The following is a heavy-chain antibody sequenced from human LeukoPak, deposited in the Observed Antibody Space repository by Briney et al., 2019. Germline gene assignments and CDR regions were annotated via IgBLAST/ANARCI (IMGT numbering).Heavy chain of an antibody. CDR2: IYYSGST. CDR3: ARRPSTGEGTKDY. CDR1: GGSLSSSSYY. D-gene: IGHD7-27*01. J-gene: IGHJ4*02. V-gene: IGHV4-39*01. Sequence: PSETLSLTCTVSGGSLSSSSYYWGWIRQPPGKGLEWIGSIYYSGSTYYNPSLKSRVTISVDTSKNQFSLKLSSVTAADTAVYYCARRPSTGEGTKDYWGQGTLVTVSS.